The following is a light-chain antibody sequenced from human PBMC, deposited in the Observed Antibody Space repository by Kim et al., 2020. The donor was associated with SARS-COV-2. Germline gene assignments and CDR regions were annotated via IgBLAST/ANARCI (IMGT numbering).Light chain of an antibody. V-gene: IGKV3-11*01. CDR3: KQRSNWYT. J-gene: IGKJ2*01. CDR1: QSVRSY. Sequence: CVSPGERVPRSRRTTQSVRSYLAWYQQNRGQAPQLRIYDASNRATGIPARFSGSGSGTDFTLTISSLEREDFAVYYCKQRSNWYTCGQGTKLE. CDR2: DAS.